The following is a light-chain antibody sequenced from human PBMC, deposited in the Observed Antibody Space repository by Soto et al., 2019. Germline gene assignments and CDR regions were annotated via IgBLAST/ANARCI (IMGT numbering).Light chain of an antibody. CDR1: QPISTS. J-gene: IGKJ4*01. Sequence: DIPVTQSPSSLSASIGDRVIITCRASQPISTSLHWFQQKPGKAPKLLIYALSNLQSGVPSRFSGSGTGTEFTHIISSLQPEDVGNYCCQQSYSTPLTFGGGTKVQI. V-gene: IGKV1-39*01. CDR3: QQSYSTPLT. CDR2: ALS.